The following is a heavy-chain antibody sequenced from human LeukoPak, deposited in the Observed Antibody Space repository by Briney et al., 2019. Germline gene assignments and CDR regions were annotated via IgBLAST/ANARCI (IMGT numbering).Heavy chain of an antibody. Sequence: GASVKVSCKASGYTFTSYDINWVRQATGQGLEWMGWMNPNSGNTGYAQKFQGRVTMTRNTSISTAYMELSSLRSEDTAVYYCARVSRYGSGSYSLYYFDYWGQGTLVTVSS. CDR1: GYTFTSYD. D-gene: IGHD3-10*01. V-gene: IGHV1-8*01. CDR3: ARVSRYGSGSYSLYYFDY. CDR2: MNPNSGNT. J-gene: IGHJ4*02.